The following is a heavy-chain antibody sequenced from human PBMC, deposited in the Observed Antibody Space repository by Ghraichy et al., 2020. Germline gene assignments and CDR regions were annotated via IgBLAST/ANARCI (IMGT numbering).Heavy chain of an antibody. J-gene: IGHJ6*03. D-gene: IGHD2-15*01. CDR1: GGTFSRHA. V-gene: IGHV1-69*13. CDR3: ARAGTTGIVVVPVYYRDV. Sequence: SVKVSCKASGGTFSRHAISWVRQAPGQGLEWMGRIVPIFNRAYYGQKFQDRVTITADESMSTASLELNSLRSEDTAGYYCARAGTTGIVVVPVYYRDVWGKGSAVTVSS. CDR2: IVPIFNRA.